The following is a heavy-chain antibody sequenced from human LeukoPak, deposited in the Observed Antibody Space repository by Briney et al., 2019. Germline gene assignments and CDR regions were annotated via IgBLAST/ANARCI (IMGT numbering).Heavy chain of an antibody. D-gene: IGHD6-19*01. CDR2: IYYSGST. CDR1: GGSISSSSYY. V-gene: IGHV4-39*01. J-gene: IGHJ4*02. Sequence: PSETLSLTCTVSGGSISSSSYYWGWIRQPPGKGLEWIGSIYYSGSTYYNPSLKSRVTISVDTSKNQFSLKLSSVTAADTAVYYCATDSSGRYYFDYWGQGTLVTVSS. CDR3: ATDSSGRYYFDY.